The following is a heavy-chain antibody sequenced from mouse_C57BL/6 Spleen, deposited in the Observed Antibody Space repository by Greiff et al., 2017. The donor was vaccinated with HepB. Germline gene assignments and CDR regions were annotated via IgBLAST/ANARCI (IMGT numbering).Heavy chain of an antibody. CDR2: IDPSDSYT. J-gene: IGHJ3*01. Sequence: QVQLQQPGAELVMPGASVKLSCKASGYTFTSYWMHWVKQRPGQGLEWIGEIDPSDSYTNYNQKFKGKSTLTVDKSSSTAYKQLSSLTSEDSAVYYCARSGSSLAWFAYWGQGTLVTVSA. D-gene: IGHD1-1*01. V-gene: IGHV1-69*01. CDR3: ARSGSSLAWFAY. CDR1: GYTFTSYW.